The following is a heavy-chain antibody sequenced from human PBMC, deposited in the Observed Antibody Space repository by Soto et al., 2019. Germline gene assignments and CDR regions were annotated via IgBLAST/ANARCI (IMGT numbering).Heavy chain of an antibody. V-gene: IGHV3-7*04. J-gene: IGHJ4*02. CDR1: GFTFSTYW. CDR3: ATDIAAPFNNFDY. D-gene: IGHD6-25*01. Sequence: EVQLVESGGDLVQPGGSLRLSCVASGFTFSTYWMTWVRQAPGMGLEWVAGIKEDASEELYVDSVKGRFSISRDNDKNSLYLQLNRLRAEDTAVYYCATDIAAPFNNFDYWGQGTLVTVSS. CDR2: IKEDASEE.